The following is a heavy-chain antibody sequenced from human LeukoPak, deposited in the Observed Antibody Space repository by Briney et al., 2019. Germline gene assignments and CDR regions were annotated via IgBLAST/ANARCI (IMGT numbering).Heavy chain of an antibody. CDR3: ARGPTVVPAAMSPYYFDY. J-gene: IGHJ4*02. V-gene: IGHV1-69*13. CDR1: GGTFRSYA. Sequence: SVKVSCKASGGTFRSYAISWVRQAPGQGLEWMGGIIPIFGTANYAQKFQGRVTITADESTSTAYMELSSLRSEDTAVYYCARGPTVVPAAMSPYYFDYWGQGTLVTVSS. D-gene: IGHD2-2*01. CDR2: IIPIFGTA.